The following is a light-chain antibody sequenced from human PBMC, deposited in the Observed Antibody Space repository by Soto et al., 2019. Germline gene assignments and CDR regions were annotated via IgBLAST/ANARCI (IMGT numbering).Light chain of an antibody. J-gene: IGKJ2*01. Sequence: EIGMTQSPDTLSVSPGDTATLSCRSSQNIHINLAWYKQKPGQAPTLLIYGVTARAPGVPARFSGSGYGTDFTLTIRSVQTGDFGVLYCQQYEGWTRTFRLGTKVEIQ. CDR1: QNIHIN. V-gene: IGKV3-15*01. CDR3: QQYEGWTRT. CDR2: GVT.